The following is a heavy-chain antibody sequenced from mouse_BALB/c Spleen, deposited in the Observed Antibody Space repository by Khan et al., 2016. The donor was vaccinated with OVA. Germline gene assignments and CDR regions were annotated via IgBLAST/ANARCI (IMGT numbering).Heavy chain of an antibody. CDR1: GYTFSSYW. D-gene: IGHD1-1*01. CDR3: ARGNYYGSSSWFGY. CDR2: ILPGSGSK. V-gene: IGHV1-9*01. Sequence: QVQLQQSGAELMKPGASVKISCKATGYTFSSYWIEWVKQRPGHGIEWIGEILPGSGSKNYNEKFKGKATFTADTSSNTAYMQLSSLTSEDSAVYYCARGNYYGSSSWFGYWGQGTLVTVS. J-gene: IGHJ3*01.